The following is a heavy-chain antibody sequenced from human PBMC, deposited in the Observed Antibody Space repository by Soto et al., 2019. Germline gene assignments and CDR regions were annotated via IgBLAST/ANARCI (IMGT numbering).Heavy chain of an antibody. D-gene: IGHD1-26*01. CDR1: GGSISSYY. CDR2: IYYSGST. J-gene: IGHJ6*02. Sequence: SENLSLTCTVSGGSISSYYWSWIRQPPGKGLEWIGYIYYSGSTNYNPSLKSRVTISVDTSKNQFSLKLSSVTAADTAVYYCARWAPPYGMDVWGQGITVPVSS. CDR3: ARWAPPYGMDV. V-gene: IGHV4-59*01.